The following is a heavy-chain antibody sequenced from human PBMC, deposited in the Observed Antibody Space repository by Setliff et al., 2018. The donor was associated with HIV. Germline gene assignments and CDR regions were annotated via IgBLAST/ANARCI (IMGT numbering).Heavy chain of an antibody. D-gene: IGHD5-12*01. V-gene: IGHV1-46*01. CDR2: INPSGGYT. Sequence: GASVKVSCKASGYTFTSYYIHWVRQAPGQGLEWMGIINPSGGYTNYAQNVQGRVTVTMDTSTSTAYMELRSLKSDDTAVYYCARGKTWLRFLDYWGQGTLVTVSS. CDR3: ARGKTWLRFLDY. CDR1: GYTFTSYY. J-gene: IGHJ4*02.